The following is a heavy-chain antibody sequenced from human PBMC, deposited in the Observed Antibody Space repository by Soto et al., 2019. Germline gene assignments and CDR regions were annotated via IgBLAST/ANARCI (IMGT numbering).Heavy chain of an antibody. CDR3: ARDPGDAAAGAFDY. Sequence: LCGGSIRSGGYYWSWIRQHPGKGLEWIGYIYYSGSTYYNPSLKSRVTISVDTSKNQFSLKLSSVTAADTAVYYCARDPGDAAAGAFDYWGQGTLVTVSS. V-gene: IGHV4-31*02. D-gene: IGHD6-13*01. CDR1: GGSIRSGGYY. J-gene: IGHJ4*02. CDR2: IYYSGST.